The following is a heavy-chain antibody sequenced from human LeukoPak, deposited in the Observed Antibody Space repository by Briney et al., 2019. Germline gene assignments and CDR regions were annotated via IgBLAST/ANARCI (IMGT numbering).Heavy chain of an antibody. CDR2: IKSKTDGGTT. CDR3: TTEAYYYGSGFDY. CDR1: GFTFSNAW. V-gene: IGHV3-15*01. D-gene: IGHD3-10*01. Sequence: GGSLRLSCAASGFTFSNAWMSWVRQAPGKGLEWVGRIKSKTDGGTTDYAAPVKGKFTISRDDSKNTLYLQMNSLKTEDTAVYYCTTEAYYYGSGFDYWGQGTLVTVSS. J-gene: IGHJ4*02.